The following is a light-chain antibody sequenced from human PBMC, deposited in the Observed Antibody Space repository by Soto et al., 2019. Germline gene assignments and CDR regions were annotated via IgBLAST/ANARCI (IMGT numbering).Light chain of an antibody. CDR1: QSVPSSS. Sequence: EIVLGQSPGTLSLSPGERATVSCRASQSVPSSSLAWYQQKPGQGPRLLIYGTSRRATGIPDRFSGSGSGTDFTLTISRLEPEDSAVYFCQQYGNSPTFGQGTKLQIK. CDR3: QQYGNSPT. J-gene: IGKJ2*01. CDR2: GTS. V-gene: IGKV3-20*01.